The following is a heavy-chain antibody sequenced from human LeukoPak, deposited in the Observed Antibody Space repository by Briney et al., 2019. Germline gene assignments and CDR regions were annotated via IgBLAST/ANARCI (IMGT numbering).Heavy chain of an antibody. V-gene: IGHV3-48*02. CDR2: ISSSSVSI. D-gene: IGHD5-18*01. CDR1: GFTFSSDG. Sequence: GRSLRLSCAASGFTFSSDGMNWDRQAPGKGLQWVSYISSSSVSIYYADSVKGRFTISRDNAKNSLYLQVNSLRDEDTAVYYCARDGRTALEAFDIWGQGTMVTVSS. CDR3: ARDGRTALEAFDI. J-gene: IGHJ3*02.